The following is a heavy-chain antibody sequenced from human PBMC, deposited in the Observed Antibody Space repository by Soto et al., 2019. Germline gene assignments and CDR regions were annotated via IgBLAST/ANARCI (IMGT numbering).Heavy chain of an antibody. J-gene: IGHJ6*02. Sequence: ASVKVSCKASGYTFTSYGISWLRQAPGQGLEWMGWISAYNGNTNYAQKLQGRVTMATDTSTSTAYMELRSLRSDDTAVYYCARGAFNCISTSCYVSYYGMDVWGQGTTVTVSS. CDR3: ARGAFNCISTSCYVSYYGMDV. CDR2: ISAYNGNT. D-gene: IGHD2-2*01. CDR1: GYTFTSYG. V-gene: IGHV1-18*01.